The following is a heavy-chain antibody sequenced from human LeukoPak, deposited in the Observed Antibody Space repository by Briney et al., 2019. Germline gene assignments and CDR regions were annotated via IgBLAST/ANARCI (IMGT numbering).Heavy chain of an antibody. CDR2: IYHSGST. CDR1: GYSISSGYY. J-gene: IGHJ4*02. D-gene: IGHD4-17*01. CDR3: ARLHDYGDYYADY. Sequence: SSETLSLTCTVSGYSISSGYYWGWIRQPPGKGLEWIGSIYHSGSTYYNPSLKSRVTISVDTSKNQFSLKLSSVTAADTAVYYCARLHDYGDYYADYWGQGTLVTVSS. V-gene: IGHV4-38-2*02.